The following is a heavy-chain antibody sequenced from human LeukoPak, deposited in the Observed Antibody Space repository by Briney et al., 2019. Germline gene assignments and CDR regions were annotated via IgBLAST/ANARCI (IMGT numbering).Heavy chain of an antibody. CDR1: GFTFSSYA. CDR3: ARVGYSSSSRRESGWFDP. V-gene: IGHV3-21*04. Sequence: PGRSLRLSCAASGFTFSSYAMNWVRQAPGKGLEWVSSISSSSSYIYYADSVKGRFTISRDNAKNSLYLQMNSLRAEDTAVYYCARVGYSSSSRRESGWFDPWGQGTLVTVSS. J-gene: IGHJ5*02. CDR2: ISSSSSYI. D-gene: IGHD6-6*01.